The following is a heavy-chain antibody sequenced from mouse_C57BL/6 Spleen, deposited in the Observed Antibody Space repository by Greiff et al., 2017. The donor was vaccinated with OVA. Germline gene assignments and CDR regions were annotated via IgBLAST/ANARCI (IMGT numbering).Heavy chain of an antibody. V-gene: IGHV5-17*01. D-gene: IGHD2-2*01. CDR1: GFTFSDYG. CDR3: ARDGLPWYFDV. CDR2: ISSGSSTI. J-gene: IGHJ1*03. Sequence: EVQLVESGGGLVKPGGSLKLSCAASGFTFSDYGMHWVRRAPEKGLEWVAYISSGSSTIYYADTVKGRFTISRDNAKNTLFLQMTSLRSEDTAMYYCARDGLPWYFDVWGTGTTVTVSS.